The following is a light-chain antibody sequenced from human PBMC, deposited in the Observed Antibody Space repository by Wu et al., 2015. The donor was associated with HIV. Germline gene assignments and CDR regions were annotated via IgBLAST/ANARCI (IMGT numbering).Light chain of an antibody. V-gene: IGKV3-20*01. J-gene: IGKJ1*01. Sequence: DIVLTQSPGTLSLSSGERATLSCRASQNITNQLAWYQQRLGQPPRLLIYDVFNRATGIPVRFSGSGSATDFHLTISRLEPDDYAVYYCHQYGHSPRTFGQGPRWKSN. CDR2: DVF. CDR1: QNITNQ. CDR3: HQYGHSPRT.